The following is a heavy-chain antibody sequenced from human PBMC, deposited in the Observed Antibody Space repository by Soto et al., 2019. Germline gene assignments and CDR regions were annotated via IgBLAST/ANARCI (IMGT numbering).Heavy chain of an antibody. J-gene: IGHJ4*02. CDR1: GGTFSSYP. CDR3: ARRDSHGYFRYFDN. V-gene: IGHV1-69*06. CDR2: TNGNLGTG. D-gene: IGHD4-17*01. Sequence: QVQLVQSGAEVKRPGSSVKVSCKASGGTFSSYPISWVRQAPGQGLEWMGGTNGNLGTGNYAQKFRGRLTITTDISTTTAYMELSRLTSEDTAVYYCARRDSHGYFRYFDNWGQGPLVTVSS.